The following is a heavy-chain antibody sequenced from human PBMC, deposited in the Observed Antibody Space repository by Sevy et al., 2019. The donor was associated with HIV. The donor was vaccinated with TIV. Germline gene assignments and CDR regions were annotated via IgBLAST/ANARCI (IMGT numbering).Heavy chain of an antibody. Sequence: GGSLRLSCAASGFTFSSYAMHWVRQAPGKGLEWVAVISYDGSNKYYADSVKGRFTISRDNSKNTLYLQMNSLRAEDTAVYYCARDGTGDYVWGSYRPYYFDYWGQGTLVTASS. CDR1: GFTFSSYA. CDR3: ARDGTGDYVWGSYRPYYFDY. CDR2: ISYDGSNK. V-gene: IGHV3-30-3*01. D-gene: IGHD3-16*02. J-gene: IGHJ4*02.